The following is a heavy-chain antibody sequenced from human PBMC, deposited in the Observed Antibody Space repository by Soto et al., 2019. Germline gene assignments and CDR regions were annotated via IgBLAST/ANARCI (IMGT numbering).Heavy chain of an antibody. CDR3: ARHRYSSSWYSDY. J-gene: IGHJ4*02. D-gene: IGHD6-13*01. CDR2: IDPSDSYT. CDR1: GYSFTSYW. Sequence: GESLKISCKGSGYSFTSYWISWVRQMPGKGLEWMGRIDPSDSYTNYSPSFQGHVTISADKSISTAYLQWSSLKASDTAMYYCARHRYSSSWYSDYWGQGTLVTVSS. V-gene: IGHV5-10-1*01.